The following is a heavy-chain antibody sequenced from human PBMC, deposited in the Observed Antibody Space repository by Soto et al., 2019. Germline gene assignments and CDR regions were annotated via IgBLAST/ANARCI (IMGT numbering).Heavy chain of an antibody. Sequence: QVQLVESGGGVVQPGRSLRLSCAASGFTFSSYGMHWVRQAPGKGLEWVAVISYDGSNKYYADSVKGRFTISRDNSKNTLYLQMNSLRAEDTAVYYCAKDATDFWSGYAPDYWGQGTLVTVSS. CDR2: ISYDGSNK. V-gene: IGHV3-30*18. CDR1: GFTFSSYG. CDR3: AKDATDFWSGYAPDY. D-gene: IGHD3-3*01. J-gene: IGHJ4*02.